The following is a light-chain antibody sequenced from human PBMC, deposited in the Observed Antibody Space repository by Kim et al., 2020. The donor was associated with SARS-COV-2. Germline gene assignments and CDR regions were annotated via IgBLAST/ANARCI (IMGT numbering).Light chain of an antibody. CDR2: AAS. J-gene: IGKJ4*01. Sequence: DIQMTQSPSSVSASVGDRVTITCRASQDISNWLAWYQQKPGKAPNLLIYAASSLQSGVPSRFSGSGSGTDFSLTISSLQPEDFATYYCQQANSFPFTFGGGTKVDIK. CDR3: QQANSFPFT. V-gene: IGKV1-12*02. CDR1: QDISNW.